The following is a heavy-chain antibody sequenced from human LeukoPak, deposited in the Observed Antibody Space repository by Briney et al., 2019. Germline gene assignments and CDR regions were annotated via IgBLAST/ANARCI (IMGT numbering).Heavy chain of an antibody. CDR2: INHSGST. CDR3: ARDPPLIATPDSLDY. Sequence: PSETLSLTCAVYGGSFSGYYWSWIRQPPGKGLEWIGEINHSGSTNYNPSLKSRVTIPVDTSKNQFSLKLSSVTAADTAVYYCARDPPLIATPDSLDYWGQGTLVTVSS. V-gene: IGHV4-34*01. J-gene: IGHJ4*02. CDR1: GGSFSGYY. D-gene: IGHD2-15*01.